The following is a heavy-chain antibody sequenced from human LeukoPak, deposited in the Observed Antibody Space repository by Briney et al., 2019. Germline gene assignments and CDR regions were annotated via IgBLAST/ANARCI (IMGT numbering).Heavy chain of an antibody. CDR1: GFTFSTYA. D-gene: IGHD1-26*01. J-gene: IGHJ4*02. CDR2: ISYDGSNK. V-gene: IGHV3-30-3*01. Sequence: GGSLRLSCAASGFTFSTYAMHWVRQASGKGLEWVAVISYDGSNKYYADSVKGRFTISRDNSKNTLYLQMNSLRPEDTAVYYCARGWELYSYWGQGTLVTVSS. CDR3: ARGWELYSY.